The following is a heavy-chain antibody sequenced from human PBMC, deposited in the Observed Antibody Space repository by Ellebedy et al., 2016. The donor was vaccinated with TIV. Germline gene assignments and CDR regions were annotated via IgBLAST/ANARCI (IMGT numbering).Heavy chain of an antibody. Sequence: GSLRLSXTVSGGSITSHYWNWIRQPPGKGLEWIGYIYYSGSTKYNPSLKSRVTMSVDTSKNQFSLKVSSVTAADTAVYYCARGTDTSGYYSRFDFWGQGTLVTVSS. J-gene: IGHJ4*02. CDR1: GGSITSHY. CDR2: IYYSGST. D-gene: IGHD3-22*01. V-gene: IGHV4-59*11. CDR3: ARGTDTSGYYSRFDF.